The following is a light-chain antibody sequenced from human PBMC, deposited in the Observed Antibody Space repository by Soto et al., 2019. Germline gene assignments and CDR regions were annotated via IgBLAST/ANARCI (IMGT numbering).Light chain of an antibody. CDR2: AAS. CDR3: QPANNFPWT. J-gene: IGKJ1*01. V-gene: IGKV1-12*01. Sequence: DIQMTQSPSSVSASVGDRVTITCRASQGIGRWLAWYQQKPGKAPTLLISAASSLQSGVPSRFRGSGSVTGFTRTISILQPEALATCFCQPANNFPWTFGRGNKVESK. CDR1: QGIGRW.